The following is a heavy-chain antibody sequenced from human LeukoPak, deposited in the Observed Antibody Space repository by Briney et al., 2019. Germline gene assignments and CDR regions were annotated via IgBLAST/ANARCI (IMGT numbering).Heavy chain of an antibody. CDR1: GGSFSGYY. D-gene: IGHD3-3*01. V-gene: IGHV4-34*01. J-gene: IGHJ4*02. Sequence: SETLSLTCAVYGGSFSGYYWSWIRQPPGKGLEWIGEINHSGSTNYNPSLKSRVTISVDTSKNQFSLKLSSVTAADTAVYYCARDQGRFLEWLDFDYWGQGTLVTVSS. CDR3: ARDQGRFLEWLDFDY. CDR2: INHSGST.